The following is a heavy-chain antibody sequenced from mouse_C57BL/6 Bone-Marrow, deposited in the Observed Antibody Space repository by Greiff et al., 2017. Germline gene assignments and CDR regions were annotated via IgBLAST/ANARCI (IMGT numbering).Heavy chain of an antibody. CDR2: IDPSDSYT. J-gene: IGHJ1*03. V-gene: IGHV1-69*01. CDR3: AREGAVTTVVGWYFDV. D-gene: IGHD1-1*01. Sequence: QVQLQQPGAELVMPGASVKLSCKASGYTFTSYWMHWVKQRPGQGLEWIGEIDPSDSYTNYNQKFKGKSTLTVDKSSSTAYMQLSSLTSADSAVDDCAREGAVTTVVGWYFDVGGTGTTVTVSA. CDR1: GYTFTSYW.